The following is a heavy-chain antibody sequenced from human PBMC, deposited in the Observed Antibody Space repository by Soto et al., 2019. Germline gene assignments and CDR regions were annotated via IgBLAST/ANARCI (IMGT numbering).Heavy chain of an antibody. V-gene: IGHV4-59*01. Sequence: PSETLSLTCTVSGGFIWGWIRQSPDKGLEWIGYIYNSGRYNYNPSLESRLTISIDTSKNQFALRLASVTAADTAVYYWGRTLPISIRLDSWSQEILVTFSS. CDR1: GGFI. CDR2: IYNSGRY. D-gene: IGHD3-3*02. J-gene: IGHJ4*02. CDR3: GRTLPISIRLDS.